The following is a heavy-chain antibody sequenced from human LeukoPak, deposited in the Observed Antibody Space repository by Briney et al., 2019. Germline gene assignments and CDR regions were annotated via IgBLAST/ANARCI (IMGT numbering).Heavy chain of an antibody. CDR1: GFLVNTNY. J-gene: IGHJ4*02. D-gene: IGHD1-7*01. CDR2: ISSSSSTI. CDR3: ARELTGTTQVDY. V-gene: IGHV3-48*01. Sequence: GGSLRLSCAASGFLVNTNYMTWVRQAPGRGLEWVSYISSSSSTIYYADSVKGRFTISRDNAKNSLYLQMNSLRAEDTAVCYCARELTGTTQVDYWGQGTLVTVSS.